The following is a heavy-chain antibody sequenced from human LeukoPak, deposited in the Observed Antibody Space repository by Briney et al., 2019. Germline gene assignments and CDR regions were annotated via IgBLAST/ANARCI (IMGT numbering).Heavy chain of an antibody. CDR1: GGSISSYY. Sequence: SETLSLTCTVSGGSISSYYWSWIRQPPGKGLEWIGYIYYSGNTNYNPSLKSRVTISLDTSKNQFSLELRSVTAADTAVYYCARDTRDAFDIWGQGTMVTVSS. CDR2: IYYSGNT. CDR3: ARDTRDAFDI. V-gene: IGHV4-59*01. J-gene: IGHJ3*02.